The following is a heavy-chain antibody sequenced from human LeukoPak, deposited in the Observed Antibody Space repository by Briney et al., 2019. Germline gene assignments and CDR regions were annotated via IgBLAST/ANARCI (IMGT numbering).Heavy chain of an antibody. CDR2: ISGSGTNT. Sequence: PGGSLRLSCAASGFTFSSYVMNWVRQAPGKGLEWVSGISGSGTNTYYTDSVKGRFTISRDNSRNTLYLQMNSLRADDTARYYCAKDFVYGSRFPRPLDYWGQGTLVTVSS. CDR1: GFTFSSYV. D-gene: IGHD3-3*01. V-gene: IGHV3-23*01. CDR3: AKDFVYGSRFPRPLDY. J-gene: IGHJ4*02.